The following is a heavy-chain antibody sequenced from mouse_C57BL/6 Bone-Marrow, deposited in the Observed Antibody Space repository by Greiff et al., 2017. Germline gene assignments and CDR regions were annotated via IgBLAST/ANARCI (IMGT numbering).Heavy chain of an antibody. CDR1: GYSITSGYY. CDR2: ISYDGSN. V-gene: IGHV3-6*01. D-gene: IGHD4-1*01. CDR3: ARVLNWDVAWFAY. J-gene: IGHJ3*01. Sequence: DVKLQESGPGLVKPSQSLSLTCSVTGYSITSGYYWNWIRQFPGNKLEWMGYISYDGSNNYNPSLKNRISITRDTSKNQFFLKLNSVTTEDTATYYCARVLNWDVAWFAYWGQGTLVTVSA.